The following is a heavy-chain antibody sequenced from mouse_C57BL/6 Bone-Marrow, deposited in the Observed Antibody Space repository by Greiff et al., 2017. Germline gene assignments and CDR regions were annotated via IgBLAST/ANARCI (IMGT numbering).Heavy chain of an antibody. CDR1: GYTFTDYY. Sequence: VQLQQSGPELVKPGASVKISCKASGYTFTDYYMNWVKQSHGKSLEWIGDINPNNGGTSYNQKFKGKATLTVDKSSSTAYMELRSLTSEDSAVYYCARGDSSGLLDYWGQGTTLTVSS. CDR2: INPNNGGT. J-gene: IGHJ2*01. V-gene: IGHV1-26*01. D-gene: IGHD3-2*02. CDR3: ARGDSSGLLDY.